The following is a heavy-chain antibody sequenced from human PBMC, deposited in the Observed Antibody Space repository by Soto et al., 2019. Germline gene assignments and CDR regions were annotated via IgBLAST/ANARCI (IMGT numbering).Heavy chain of an antibody. V-gene: IGHV1-2*04. D-gene: IGHD4-17*01. J-gene: IGHJ1*01. CDR3: ARASLSSHTVTTFDFQH. Sequence: QVQLVQSGAEVKKPGASVKVSCKASGYTFTGYYMHWVRQAPGQGLEWMGWINPNSGGTNYAQKFQGWVTMTRDTDISTAYMELSRLRSDDTAVYYCARASLSSHTVTTFDFQHWGQGTLVTVSS. CDR1: GYTFTGYY. CDR2: INPNSGGT.